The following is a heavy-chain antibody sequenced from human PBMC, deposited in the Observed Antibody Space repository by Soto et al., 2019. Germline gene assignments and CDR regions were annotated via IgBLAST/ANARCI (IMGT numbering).Heavy chain of an antibody. J-gene: IGHJ4*02. CDR3: ARHLAVTTYFDY. D-gene: IGHD4-4*01. CDR1: GGSISSYY. Sequence: SETLSLTCTVSGGSISSYYWSWIRQPPGKGLEWIGYIYYSGSTNYNPSLKSRVTISVDTSKNQFSLKLSSVTAADTAVYYCARHLAVTTYFDYWGQGTLVTVSS. V-gene: IGHV4-59*08. CDR2: IYYSGST.